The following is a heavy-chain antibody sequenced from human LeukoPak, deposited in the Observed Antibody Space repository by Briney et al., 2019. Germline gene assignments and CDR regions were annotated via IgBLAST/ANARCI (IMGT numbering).Heavy chain of an antibody. J-gene: IGHJ3*02. CDR2: ISPSGGST. CDR3: ARGSSRSPRDAFDI. CDR1: GYTFTSYY. V-gene: IGHV1-46*01. Sequence: ASVKVSCKASGYTFTSYYMHWVRQAPGQGLEWMGIISPSGGSTTYAQKFQGRVTMTRDMSTTTVNMELNSLRSEDTAVYYCARGSSRSPRDAFDIWGQGTMVTVSS.